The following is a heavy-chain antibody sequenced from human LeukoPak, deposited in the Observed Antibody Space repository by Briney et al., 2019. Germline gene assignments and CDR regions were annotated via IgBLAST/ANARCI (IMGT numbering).Heavy chain of an antibody. CDR2: ISYDGSNK. D-gene: IGHD3-9*01. Sequence: GMSLRLSCAASGFPFSSYAMHWVRQAPGKGLEWVALISYDGSNKYYADSVKGRFTISRDDSKNTLYLQMNSLRAEDTAVYYCARNMGYDILTGCDYWGQGTLVTVSS. J-gene: IGHJ4*02. CDR3: ARNMGYDILTGCDY. V-gene: IGHV3-30*04. CDR1: GFPFSSYA.